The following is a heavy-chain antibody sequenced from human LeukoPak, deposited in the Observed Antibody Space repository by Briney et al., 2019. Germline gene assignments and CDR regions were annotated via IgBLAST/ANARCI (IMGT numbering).Heavy chain of an antibody. V-gene: IGHV2-70*11. CDR3: ARSMIAVAGTYFDY. J-gene: IGHJ4*02. D-gene: IGHD6-19*01. CDR2: IDWDDDK. CDR1: GFSLSTSGMC. Sequence: SGPALVKPTQTLTLTCTFSGFSLSTSGMCASWIRQPPGKALEWLARIDWDDDKYYSTSLKTRLTISKDTSKNQVVLTMTNMDPVDTATYYCARSMIAVAGTYFDYWGQGTLVTVSS.